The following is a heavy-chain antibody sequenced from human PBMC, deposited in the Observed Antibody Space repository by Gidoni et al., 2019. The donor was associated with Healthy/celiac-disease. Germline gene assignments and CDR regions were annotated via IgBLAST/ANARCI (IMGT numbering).Heavy chain of an antibody. CDR1: GGSISSGDYY. Sequence: QVQLQESGPGLVKPSQTLSLTCTVPGGSISSGDYYWSWIRQPPGKGLEWIGYIYYSGSTYYNPSLKSRVTISVDTSKNQFSLKLSSVTAADTAVYYCASYVMITFGGVMGWFDPWGQGTLVTVSS. CDR3: ASYVMITFGGVMGWFDP. V-gene: IGHV4-30-4*01. D-gene: IGHD3-16*01. CDR2: IYYSGST. J-gene: IGHJ5*02.